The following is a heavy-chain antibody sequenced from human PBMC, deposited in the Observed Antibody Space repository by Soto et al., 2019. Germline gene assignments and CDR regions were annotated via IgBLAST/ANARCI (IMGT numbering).Heavy chain of an antibody. CDR1: GFTFSSYG. CDR2: ISYDGSNK. V-gene: IGHV3-30*18. CDR3: AKDVSDWAAADSTRY. D-gene: IGHD6-13*01. Sequence: QVQLVESGGGVVQPGRSLRLSCAASGFTFSSYGMHWVRQAPGKGLEWVAVISYDGSNKYYADSVKVRFTISRDNSKNALYLEMHSRRAEDTAVYYCAKDVSDWAAADSTRYWGQGTLVTVSS. J-gene: IGHJ4*02.